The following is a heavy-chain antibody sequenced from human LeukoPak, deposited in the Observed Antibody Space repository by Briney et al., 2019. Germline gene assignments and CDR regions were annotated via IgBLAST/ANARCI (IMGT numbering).Heavy chain of an antibody. Sequence: PGGSLRLSCAASGFTVNSNYLSWVRQAPGKGLEWVSTLYNTGNTYYANSVKGRFSISRDNSKNTLFLQMNSLRAEDTAVYYCARLTPDGRLYFVDWGPGTLVTVSS. CDR2: LYNTGNT. CDR3: ARLTPDGRLYFVD. J-gene: IGHJ4*02. CDR1: GFTVNSNY. V-gene: IGHV3-53*01. D-gene: IGHD6-13*01.